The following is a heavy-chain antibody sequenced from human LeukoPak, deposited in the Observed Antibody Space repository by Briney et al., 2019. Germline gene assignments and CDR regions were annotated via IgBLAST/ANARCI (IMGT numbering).Heavy chain of an antibody. CDR1: GFTFSSYW. V-gene: IGHV3-74*01. Sequence: GGSLRLSCEASGFTFSSYWMHWVRQTPGKGLVWVSRINGDGSDTNSADSVKGRFTISRDNAKNTLYLQMNSLRPEDTAVYYCVRGLGSGYSYAYGVYWGQGTLVTVSS. D-gene: IGHD5-18*01. CDR2: INGDGSDT. J-gene: IGHJ4*02. CDR3: VRGLGSGYSYAYGVY.